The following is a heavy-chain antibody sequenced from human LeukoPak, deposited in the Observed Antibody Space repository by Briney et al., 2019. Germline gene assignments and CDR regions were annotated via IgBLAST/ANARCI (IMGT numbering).Heavy chain of an antibody. CDR3: ATLEFADS. J-gene: IGHJ4*02. V-gene: IGHV3-48*01. CDR2: ISSRSSTI. CDR1: GITFITHS. Sequence: GGSLRLSCAASGITFITHSLNWARQVPGKGLEWISYISSRSSTIYYADSVRGRFTISRDDANNSLYLQMNSLRADDTAVYYCATLEFADSWGQGTPVTVSS. D-gene: IGHD3-10*01.